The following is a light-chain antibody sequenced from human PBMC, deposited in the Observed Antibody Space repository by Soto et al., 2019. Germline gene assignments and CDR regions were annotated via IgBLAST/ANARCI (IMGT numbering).Light chain of an antibody. CDR1: TSDVGAYNY. CDR2: EVS. V-gene: IGLV2-14*01. CDR3: SSFTTITTWV. J-gene: IGLJ3*02. Sequence: QSALTQPASVSGSPGQSITISCTGTTSDVGAYNYVSWYQQHPSRAPKILIYEVSYRPSGVSNRFSGSKSGNTAYLTISGLQAEDEADYCCSSFTTITTWVFGGGTKLAVL.